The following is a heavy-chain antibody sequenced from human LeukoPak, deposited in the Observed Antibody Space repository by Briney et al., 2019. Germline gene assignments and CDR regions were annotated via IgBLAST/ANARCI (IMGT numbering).Heavy chain of an antibody. CDR3: ARDPNPLRHYYDSSGGDY. Sequence: LSGGSLRLSCAASGFTFSSSAVHWVRQAPGKGLEWVAVISYDGSNKYYADSVKGRFTISRDNSKNTLYLQMNSLRAEDTAVYYCARDPNPLRHYYDSSGGDYWGQGTLVTVSS. D-gene: IGHD3-22*01. CDR1: GFTFSSSA. J-gene: IGHJ4*02. V-gene: IGHV3-30-3*01. CDR2: ISYDGSNK.